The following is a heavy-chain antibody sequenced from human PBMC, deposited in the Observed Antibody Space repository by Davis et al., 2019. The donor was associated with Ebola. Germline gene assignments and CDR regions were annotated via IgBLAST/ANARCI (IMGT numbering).Heavy chain of an antibody. CDR1: GYSFTGYY. CDR3: ARDLGRYDDH. Sequence: ASAKAFSNASGYSFTGYYIHWVRQAPGQGLEWMGWISSNTGGTNYAQKFQGSVTMTRNTSISTAYMELSRLRSDDTAVYYCARDLGRYDDHWGQGTLVTVSS. D-gene: IGHD1-26*01. V-gene: IGHV1-2*04. J-gene: IGHJ4*02. CDR2: ISSNTGGT.